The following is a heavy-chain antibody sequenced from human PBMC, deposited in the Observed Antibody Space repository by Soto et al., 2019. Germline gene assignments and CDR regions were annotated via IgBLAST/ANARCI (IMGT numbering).Heavy chain of an antibody. CDR3: ARAIAARHERYYYGMDV. V-gene: IGHV3-11*06. CDR1: GFTFSDYY. D-gene: IGHD6-6*01. Sequence: QVQLVESGGGLVKPAGSLRLSCAASGFTFSDYYMSWIRQAPGKGLEWVSYISSSSSYTNYADSVKGRFTISRDNAKNSLYLQMNSLRAEDTAVYYCARAIAARHERYYYGMDVWGQGTTVTVSS. J-gene: IGHJ6*02. CDR2: ISSSSSYT.